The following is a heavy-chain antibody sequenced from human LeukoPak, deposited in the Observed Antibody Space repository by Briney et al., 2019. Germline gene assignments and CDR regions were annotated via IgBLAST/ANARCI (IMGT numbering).Heavy chain of an antibody. Sequence: GESLKISCKASGYSFTTYWIGWVRQMPGKGLEWMGIIYPGDSDARYSPSFQGQVTISVNKSISTAYLQWSSLKASDTAVYYCAKLSGMSIGRGGDCWGQGTLVTVSS. CDR1: GYSFTTYW. D-gene: IGHD3/OR15-3a*01. V-gene: IGHV5-51*01. CDR3: AKLSGMSIGRGGDC. CDR2: IYPGDSDA. J-gene: IGHJ4*02.